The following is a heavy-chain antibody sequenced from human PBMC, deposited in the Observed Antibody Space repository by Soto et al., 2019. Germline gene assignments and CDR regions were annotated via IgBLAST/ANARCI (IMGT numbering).Heavy chain of an antibody. Sequence: SETLSLTCTVSGGSISSYYWSWIRQPPGKGLEWIGYMFHSGSANYNPSLKSRVTISVDTSKNQFSLKLNSVTAADTAVYYCARLARTSWFDPWGQGTLVTVSS. CDR3: ARLARTSWFDP. CDR2: MFHSGSA. J-gene: IGHJ5*02. V-gene: IGHV4-59*01. D-gene: IGHD5-12*01. CDR1: GGSISSYY.